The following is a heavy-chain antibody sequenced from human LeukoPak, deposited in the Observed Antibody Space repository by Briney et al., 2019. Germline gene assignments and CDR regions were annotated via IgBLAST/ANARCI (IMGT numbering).Heavy chain of an antibody. V-gene: IGHV4-39*01. D-gene: IGHD3-22*01. CDR2: IYYSGST. CDR3: ARRNYDSSGYASFDY. CDR1: GGSISSSSYY. J-gene: IGHJ4*02. Sequence: SETLSLTCTVSGGSISSSSYYWGWIRQPPGMGLEWIGSIYYSGSTYYNPSLKSRVTISVDTSKNQFSLKLSSVTAADTAVYYCARRNYDSSGYASFDYWGQGTLVTVSS.